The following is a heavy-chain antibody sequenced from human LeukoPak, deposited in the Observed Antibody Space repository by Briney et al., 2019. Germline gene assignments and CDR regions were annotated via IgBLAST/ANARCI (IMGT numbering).Heavy chain of an antibody. CDR2: IGGTGVRT. CDR1: GFTFSSYA. J-gene: IGHJ4*02. V-gene: IGHV3-23*01. CDR3: AKIGGSSIAFDY. D-gene: IGHD2-2*01. Sequence: GGSLRLSCASSGFTFSSYAMSWVRKAPGKGLEWVSTIGGTGVRTYYADSVKGRFTISRDNSKNTLYLQINSLRVEDTAVYYCAKIGGSSIAFDYWGQGTLVTVSS.